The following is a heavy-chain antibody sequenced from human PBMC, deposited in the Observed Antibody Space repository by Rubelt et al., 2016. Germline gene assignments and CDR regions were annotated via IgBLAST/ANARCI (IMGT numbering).Heavy chain of an antibody. CDR3: ARAGSYREDY. V-gene: IGHV4-59*12. D-gene: IGHD1-26*01. Sequence: QVQLQESGPGLVKPSETLSLTCTVSAGSISSYYWSWIRQPPGKGLEWIGYIYHSGSTNSNPSLKSRVTISVDTSKNQFSLKLSSGTAADTAVYYCARAGSYREDYWGQGTVVTVSS. CDR1: AGSISSYY. CDR2: IYHSGST. J-gene: IGHJ4*02.